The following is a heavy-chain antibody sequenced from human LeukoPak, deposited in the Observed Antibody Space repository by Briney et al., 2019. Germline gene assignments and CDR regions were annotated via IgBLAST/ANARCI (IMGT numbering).Heavy chain of an antibody. Sequence: ASVKVSCKASGYTFTSYGISWVRQAPGQGLEWMGWISAYNGNTNNAQKLQGRVTMTTDTSTSTAYMELRSLRSDDTAVYYCARDMEGYCSSTSCYSGFLDYWGQGTLVTVSS. CDR1: GYTFTSYG. CDR2: ISAYNGNT. J-gene: IGHJ4*02. V-gene: IGHV1-18*04. D-gene: IGHD2-2*01. CDR3: ARDMEGYCSSTSCYSGFLDY.